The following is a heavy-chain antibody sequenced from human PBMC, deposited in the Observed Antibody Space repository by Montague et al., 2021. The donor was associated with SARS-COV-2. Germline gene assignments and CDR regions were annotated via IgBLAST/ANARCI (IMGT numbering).Heavy chain of an antibody. Sequence: SRSLSFPASGFTFSSYWVHWVRQAPGKGLVWVSRINSDGSSTSYADSVKGRFTISRDNAKNTLYLQMNSLRAEDTAVYYCARDPYDSYYYYYMDVWGKGTTVTVSS. V-gene: IGHV3-74*01. CDR3: ARDPYDSYYYYYMDV. CDR2: INSDGSST. J-gene: IGHJ6*03. CDR1: GFTFSSYW.